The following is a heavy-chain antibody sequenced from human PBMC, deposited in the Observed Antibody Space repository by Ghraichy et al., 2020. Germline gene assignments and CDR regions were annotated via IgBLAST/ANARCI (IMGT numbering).Heavy chain of an antibody. Sequence: QTLSLTCTVSGAPISYKYWNWVRQPPGKGLEWIGYIHYSGSTNYKSSLKSRVTISVDTSKNQFSLRLTSVTAADTAVYYCARSSGSSVYYYYGMDLWGQGTTVTVSS. D-gene: IGHD1-26*01. CDR3: ARSSGSSVYYYYGMDL. CDR1: GAPISYKY. V-gene: IGHV4-59*01. J-gene: IGHJ6*02. CDR2: IHYSGST.